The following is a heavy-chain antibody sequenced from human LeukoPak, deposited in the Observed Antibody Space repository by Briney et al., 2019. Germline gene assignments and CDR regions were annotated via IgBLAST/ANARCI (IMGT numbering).Heavy chain of an antibody. CDR3: ARDSRGWYGRIDY. J-gene: IGHJ4*02. Sequence: GGSLRLSCSVSGFTFSSYAMHWVRQAPGKGLEWVSYISGSGNTIHYADSVKGRFTISRDNAKNSLYLQMNSLRVEYTAIYYCARDSRGWYGRIDYWGQGTLVTVSS. CDR1: GFTFSSYA. D-gene: IGHD6-19*01. CDR2: ISGSGNTI. V-gene: IGHV3-48*03.